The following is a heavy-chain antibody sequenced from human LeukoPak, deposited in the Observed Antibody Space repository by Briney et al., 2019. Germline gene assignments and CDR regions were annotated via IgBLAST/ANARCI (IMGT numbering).Heavy chain of an antibody. Sequence: SETLSLTCTVSGSLMSTYYWSWVRQPPGKGLEWIGYIYKSGSTNYNPSLKSRVTISVDTSKNQFSLKLSSVTAADTAVYYCACSSGWPGFDNWGQGTLVTVSS. CDR2: IYKSGST. V-gene: IGHV4-59*01. D-gene: IGHD6-19*01. CDR3: ACSSGWPGFDN. CDR1: GSLMSTYY. J-gene: IGHJ4*02.